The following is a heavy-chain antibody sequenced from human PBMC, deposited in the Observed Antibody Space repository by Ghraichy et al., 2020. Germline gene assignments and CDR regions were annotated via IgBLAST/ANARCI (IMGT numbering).Heavy chain of an antibody. CDR3: ARDGNYGSGSYHAFDI. Sequence: TLSLTCAVSGGSISSGGYSWSWIRQPPGKGLEWIGYIYHSGSTYNNPSLNSRVTISVDRSKNQFSLKLSSVTAADTAVYYCARDGNYGSGSYHAFDIWGRGTMVTVSS. D-gene: IGHD3-10*01. CDR1: GGSISSGGYS. J-gene: IGHJ3*02. CDR2: IYHSGST. V-gene: IGHV4-30-2*01.